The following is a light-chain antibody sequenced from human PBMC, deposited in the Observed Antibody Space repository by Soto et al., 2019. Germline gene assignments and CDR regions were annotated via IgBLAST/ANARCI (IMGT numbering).Light chain of an antibody. V-gene: IGLV1-40*01. Sequence: QSVLTQPPSVSGAPGQRVTISCTGSSSNIGADYDVHWYQQLPGAAPKLLIYGNSNRPSGVPDRFSGSKSGTSASLAITGLQAEDEADYYGQSYDSSLPVVFGGGTKLTVL. CDR1: SSNIGADYD. J-gene: IGLJ2*01. CDR2: GNS. CDR3: QSYDSSLPVV.